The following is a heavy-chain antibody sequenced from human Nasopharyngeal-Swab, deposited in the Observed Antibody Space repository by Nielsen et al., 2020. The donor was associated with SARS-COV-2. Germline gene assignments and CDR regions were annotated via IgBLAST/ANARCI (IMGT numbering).Heavy chain of an antibody. CDR1: GFTFSSYA. CDR3: AKDRYSWVAAAAPGVYFDY. CDR2: IIGSGGST. Sequence: GESLKISCAASGFTFSSYAMSWVRQAPGKGLEWVSAIIGSGGSTYYADSVKGRFTISRDNSKNTLYLQMNSLRAEDTAVYYCAKDRYSWVAAAAPGVYFDYWGQGTLVTVSS. V-gene: IGHV3-23*01. J-gene: IGHJ4*02. D-gene: IGHD6-13*01.